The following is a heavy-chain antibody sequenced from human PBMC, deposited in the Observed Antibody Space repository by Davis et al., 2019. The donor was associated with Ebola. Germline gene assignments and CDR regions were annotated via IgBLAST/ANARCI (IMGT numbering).Heavy chain of an antibody. D-gene: IGHD3-3*01. J-gene: IGHJ5*02. CDR3: ARDRSGWNWFDP. CDR1: GYTFTGYY. V-gene: IGHV1-2*04. CDR2: INPNSGGT. Sequence: ASVKVSCKASGYTFTGYYMHWVRQAPGQGLEWMGWINPNSGGTNYAQKFQGWVTITRDTSASTAYMELSSLRSEDTAVYYCARDRSGWNWFDPWGQGTLVTVSS.